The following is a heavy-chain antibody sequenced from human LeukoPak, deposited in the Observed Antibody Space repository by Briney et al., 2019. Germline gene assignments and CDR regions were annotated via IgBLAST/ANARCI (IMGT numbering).Heavy chain of an antibody. Sequence: SETLSLTCTVSGGSISSSSYYWGWIRQPPGKGLEWIGSIYYSGSTYYNPSLKSRVTISVDTSKNQFSLKLSSVTAADTAVYYCAQSPLLWFGELTYFDYWGQGTLVTVSS. V-gene: IGHV4-39*07. CDR2: IYYSGST. CDR3: AQSPLLWFGELTYFDY. J-gene: IGHJ4*02. CDR1: GGSISSSSYY. D-gene: IGHD3-10*01.